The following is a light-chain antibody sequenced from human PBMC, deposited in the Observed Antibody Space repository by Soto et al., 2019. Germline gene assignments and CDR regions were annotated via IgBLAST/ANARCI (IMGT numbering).Light chain of an antibody. J-gene: IGLJ1*01. CDR1: SSNIGAGYD. V-gene: IGLV1-40*01. CDR3: QSYDSSLSGSRV. Sequence: QSVLTQPPSVSWAPGQRFTISCTGSSSNIGAGYDVHWYQQLPGTAPKLLIYGNSNRPSGVPDRFSGSKSGTSASLAITGLQAEDEADYYCQSYDSSLSGSRVFGNGTKVTVL. CDR2: GNS.